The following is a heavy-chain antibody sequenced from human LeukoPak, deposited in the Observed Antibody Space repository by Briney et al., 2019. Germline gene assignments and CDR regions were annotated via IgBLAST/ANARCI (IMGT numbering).Heavy chain of an antibody. V-gene: IGHV1-69*05. J-gene: IGHJ6*03. Sequence: SVKVSCKTSGYMFTNYGISWVRQAPGQGLEWMGRIIPIFGTANYAQKFQGRVTITTDESTSTAYMELSSLRSEDTAVYYCARDNSSGPLYYYYMDVWGKGTTVTVSS. D-gene: IGHD3-10*01. CDR3: ARDNSSGPLYYYYMDV. CDR1: GYMFTNYG. CDR2: IIPIFGTA.